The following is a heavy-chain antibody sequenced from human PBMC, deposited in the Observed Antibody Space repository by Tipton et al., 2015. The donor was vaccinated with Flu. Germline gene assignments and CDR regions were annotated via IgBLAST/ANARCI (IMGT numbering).Heavy chain of an antibody. J-gene: IGHJ6*02. V-gene: IGHV4-39*01. CDR2: IYYSGST. CDR3: AITRGIQLWRGLYYYGMDV. Sequence: TLSLTCTVSGGSISSSSYYWGWIRQPPGKGLEWIGSIYYSGSTYYNPSLKSRVTISVDTSKNQFSLKLSSVTAADTAVYYCAITRGIQLWRGLYYYGMDVWGQGTTVTVSS. D-gene: IGHD5-18*01. CDR1: GGSISSSSYY.